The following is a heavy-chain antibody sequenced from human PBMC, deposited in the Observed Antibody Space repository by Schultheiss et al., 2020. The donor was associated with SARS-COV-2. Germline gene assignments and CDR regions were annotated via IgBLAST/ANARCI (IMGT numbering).Heavy chain of an antibody. J-gene: IGHJ4*02. D-gene: IGHD3-10*01. Sequence: SETLSLTCTVSGGSISSSSYYWSWIRQPPGKGLEWIGYIYYSGSTNYNPSLKSRVTISVDTSKNQFSLKLSSVTAADTAVYYCARGLRFGELFDYWGQGTLVTVSS. CDR1: GGSISSSSYY. CDR2: IYYSGST. V-gene: IGHV4-61*01. CDR3: ARGLRFGELFDY.